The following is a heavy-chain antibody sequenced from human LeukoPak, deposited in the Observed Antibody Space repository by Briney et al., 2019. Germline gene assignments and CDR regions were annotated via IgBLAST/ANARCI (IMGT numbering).Heavy chain of an antibody. CDR1: GGSISSGGYS. CDR2: IYYSGNT. D-gene: IGHD3-22*01. Sequence: ASETLSLTCAVSGGSISSGGYSWSWIRQAPGRGLEWIGYIYYSGNTNYNPSLKSRVTISVDMSKDQFSLKLRSVTAADTAVYYCARHDSASRYYESSGNYYWNAFEIWGQGTIVTVSS. V-gene: IGHV4-61*08. J-gene: IGHJ3*02. CDR3: ARHDSASRYYESSGNYYWNAFEI.